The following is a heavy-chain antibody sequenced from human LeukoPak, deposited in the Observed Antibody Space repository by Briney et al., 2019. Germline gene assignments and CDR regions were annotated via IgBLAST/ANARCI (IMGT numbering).Heavy chain of an antibody. CDR3: ARGGGLDV. CDR1: GFIFSNFW. J-gene: IGHJ6*02. CDR2: INHNGNVN. D-gene: IGHD3-16*01. Sequence: GGSLRLSCAASGFIFSNFWMHWVRQVPGKGLEWVASINHNGNVNYYVDSVKGRFTISRDNAKNSLYLQMSNLRAEDTAVYFCARGGGLDVWGQGATVTVSS. V-gene: IGHV3-7*03.